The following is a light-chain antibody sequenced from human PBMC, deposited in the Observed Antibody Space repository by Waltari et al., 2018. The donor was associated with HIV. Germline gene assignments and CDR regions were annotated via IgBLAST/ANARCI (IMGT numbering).Light chain of an antibody. Sequence: DLQTTQSPSTLSASVGARATITCRASQSISSWLAWYQQKPGKAPKLLIYKASSLESGVPSKFSGSGSGTEFTLTISSLQPDDFATYYCQQYNNYPWTFGQGTKVEIK. V-gene: IGKV1-5*03. CDR3: QQYNNYPWT. CDR1: QSISSW. CDR2: KAS. J-gene: IGKJ1*01.